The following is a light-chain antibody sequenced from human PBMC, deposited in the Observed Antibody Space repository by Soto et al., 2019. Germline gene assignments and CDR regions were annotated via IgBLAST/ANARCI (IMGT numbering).Light chain of an antibody. CDR2: GAY. CDR3: QQYGISPSWT. CDR1: QSVSNSY. V-gene: IGKV3-20*01. J-gene: IGKJ1*01. Sequence: VLTQSPGTLSLSPGDSATLSCRASQSVSNSYLAWYQQKPGQAPRLLIYGAYRRATGIPDTFSGSGSGTDFTLTISRLEPEDFAVYYCQQYGISPSWTFGQGTKVDIK.